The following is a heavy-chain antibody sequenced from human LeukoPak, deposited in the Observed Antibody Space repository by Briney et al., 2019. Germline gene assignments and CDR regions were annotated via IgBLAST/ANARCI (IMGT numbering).Heavy chain of an antibody. V-gene: IGHV4-39*01. J-gene: IGHJ4*02. D-gene: IGHD3/OR15-3a*01. CDR1: GGSLSSSNSY. CDR2: IYYSGNT. CDR3: ARQTGSGLFILP. Sequence: SETLSLTCTVSGGSLSSSNSYWGWIRQPPGKGLEWIGSIYYSGNTYYNASLKSQVSISIDTSKNQFSLKLTSVTAADTAVYYCARQTGSGLFILPGGQGTLVTVSS.